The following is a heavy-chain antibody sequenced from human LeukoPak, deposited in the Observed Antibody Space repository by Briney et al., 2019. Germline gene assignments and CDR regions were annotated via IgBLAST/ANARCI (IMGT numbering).Heavy chain of an antibody. CDR3: TSWGDTTAEYFQR. CDR1: GFTFSSYW. J-gene: IGHJ1*01. D-gene: IGHD2-21*02. Sequence: GGSLRLSCAASGFTFSSYWMNWVRQAPGKGLEWVATIKQDGSEKHYVDSVKGRSTISRDNAQNSMYLQMNSLRVEDTAVYYCTSWGDTTAEYFQRWGQGTLVTVSS. CDR2: IKQDGSEK. V-gene: IGHV3-7*01.